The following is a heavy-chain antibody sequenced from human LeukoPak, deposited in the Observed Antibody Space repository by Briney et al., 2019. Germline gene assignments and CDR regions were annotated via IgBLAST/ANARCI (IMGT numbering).Heavy chain of an antibody. CDR2: ISAYNGNT. V-gene: IGHV1-18*01. D-gene: IGHD6-19*01. CDR3: ARDTDPYSSGWYGY. CDR1: GYTFTSYG. Sequence: APVKVSCKASGYTFTSYGISWVRQAPGQRLEWMGWISAYNGNTNYAQKLQGRVTMTTDTSTSTAYMELRSLRSDDTAVYYCARDTDPYSSGWYGYWRQGTLVTVSS. J-gene: IGHJ4*02.